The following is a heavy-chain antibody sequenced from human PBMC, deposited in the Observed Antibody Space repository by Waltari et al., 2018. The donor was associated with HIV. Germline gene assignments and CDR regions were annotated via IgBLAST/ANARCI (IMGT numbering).Heavy chain of an antibody. V-gene: IGHV4-59*01. CDR2: IYYSGTS. D-gene: IGHD3-22*01. J-gene: IGHJ3*02. Sequence: QVQLQESGPGLVKPSETLSLTCTVSGGSSSNYYWSWIWQPPGKGLEWIGYIYYSGTSNYNASLKSRVTISVDTSKNQFSLRLSSVTAADTAVYYCARGHYSSGFFDAFDMWGQGTMVTVSS. CDR3: ARGHYSSGFFDAFDM. CDR1: GGSSSNYY.